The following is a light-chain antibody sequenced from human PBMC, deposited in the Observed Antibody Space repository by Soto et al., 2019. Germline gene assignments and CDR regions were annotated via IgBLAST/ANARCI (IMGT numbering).Light chain of an antibody. J-gene: IGKJ4*01. Sequence: EIVMTQSPATLSVSPGERATLSCRASQSVSSNLAWYQQKPGQAPRLLIYGASTRATGIPARFSGSGSGTEFTLTISSLQPDDFATYYCQQYNSYFTFGGRTKVDIK. CDR1: QSVSSN. CDR3: QQYNSYFT. CDR2: GAS. V-gene: IGKV3-15*01.